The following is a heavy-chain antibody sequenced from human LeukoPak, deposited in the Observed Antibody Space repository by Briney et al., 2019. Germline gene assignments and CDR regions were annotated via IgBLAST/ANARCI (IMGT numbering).Heavy chain of an antibody. Sequence: GGSLRLSCVASGFNFGDHWMDWVRRAPGKGLEWVGNIKQDGSEKNYVDSVKGRFTISRDNAEKSVSLDMNSLRAEDTAIYYCARDFETWGQGTLVTAS. D-gene: IGHD3-9*01. CDR1: GFNFGDHW. J-gene: IGHJ5*02. CDR2: IKQDGSEK. CDR3: ARDFET. V-gene: IGHV3-7*03.